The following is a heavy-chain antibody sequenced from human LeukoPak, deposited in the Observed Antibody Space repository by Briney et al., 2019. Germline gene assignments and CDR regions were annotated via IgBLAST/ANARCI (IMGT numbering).Heavy chain of an antibody. CDR1: GGSFSGYY. V-gene: IGHV4-34*01. Sequence: PSETLSLTCAVYGGSFSGYYWSWIRQPPGKGLEWIGEINHSGCTNYNPSLKSRVTISVDTSKNQFSLKLSSVTAADTAVYYCARRPYSGPIGYWGQGTLVTVSS. J-gene: IGHJ4*02. CDR3: ARRPYSGPIGY. CDR2: INHSGCT. D-gene: IGHD5-12*01.